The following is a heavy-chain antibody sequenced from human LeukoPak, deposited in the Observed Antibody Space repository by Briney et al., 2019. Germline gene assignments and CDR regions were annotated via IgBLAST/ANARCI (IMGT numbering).Heavy chain of an antibody. CDR2: ISGSGGST. V-gene: IGHV3-23*01. J-gene: IGHJ3*02. D-gene: IGHD3-10*01. Sequence: GSLRLSCAASGFTFSSYAMSWVRQAPGKGLEWVSAISGSGGSTYYADSVKGRFTISRDNSKNTLYLQMNSLRAEDTAVYYCATNSVILLWFGEGLDAFDIWGQGTMVTVSS. CDR3: ATNSVILLWFGEGLDAFDI. CDR1: GFTFSSYA.